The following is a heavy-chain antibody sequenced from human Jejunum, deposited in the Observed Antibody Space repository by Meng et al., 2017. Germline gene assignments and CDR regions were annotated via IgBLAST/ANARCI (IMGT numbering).Heavy chain of an antibody. V-gene: IGHV4-39*07. J-gene: IGHJ6*02. D-gene: IGHD3-10*02. Sequence: GSLRLSCTVPGGSISSGDYHWAWIRQPPGKGLEWTGSIYYSGTTFQNPSLKSRLTISIDTSKNQFSLKLTSVTAADTAVYYCARVSVRGFYGMDVWGQGTTVTVSS. CDR1: GGSISSGDYH. CDR2: IYYSGTT. CDR3: ARVSVRGFYGMDV.